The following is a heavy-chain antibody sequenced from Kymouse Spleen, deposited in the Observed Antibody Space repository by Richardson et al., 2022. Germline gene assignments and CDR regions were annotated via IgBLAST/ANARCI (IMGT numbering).Heavy chain of an antibody. V-gene: IGHV4-34*01. CDR2: INHSGST. D-gene: IGHD3-10*01. CDR1: GGSFSGYY. Sequence: QVQLQQWGAGLLKPSETLSLTCAVYGGSFSGYYWSWIRQPPGKGLEWIGEINHSGSTNYNPSLKSRVTISVDTSKNQFSLKLSSVTAADTAVYYCAGITYYYGSGSYYDWFDPWGQGTLVTVSS. CDR3: AGITYYYGSGSYYDWFDP. J-gene: IGHJ5*02.